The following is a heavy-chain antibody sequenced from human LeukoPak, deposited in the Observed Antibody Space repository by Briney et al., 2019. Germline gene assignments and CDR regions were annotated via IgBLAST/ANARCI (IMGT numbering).Heavy chain of an antibody. CDR3: ARERGSCSSLSCYTSDAFDI. V-gene: IGHV1-2*02. CDR2: INPNSGGT. D-gene: IGHD2-2*02. Sequence: ASVKVSCKASGYTFTGYYMHWVRQAPGHGLEWMGWINPNSGGTNFAQRFRGRVTLTRDTSISTVYMELSSLRSDDTAVYYCARERGSCSSLSCYTSDAFDIWGQGTLVTVSS. J-gene: IGHJ3*02. CDR1: GYTFTGYY.